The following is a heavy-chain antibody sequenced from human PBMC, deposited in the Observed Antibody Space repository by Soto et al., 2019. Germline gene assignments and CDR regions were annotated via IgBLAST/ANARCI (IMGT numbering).Heavy chain of an antibody. CDR2: IDYNGVT. D-gene: IGHD2-15*01. V-gene: IGHV4-39*01. CDR3: GKVLVGATGHTDSDS. J-gene: IGHJ4*02. CDR1: GGSIYRSGYY. Sequence: SETLSLTCTVSGGSIYRSGYYWGWIRQPPGRGLEWIGNIDYNGVTYSNPSLKSRVTISRDTSKNQFSLKLTSVTAADTALFYCGKVLVGATGHTDSDSWGPGTLVTVSS.